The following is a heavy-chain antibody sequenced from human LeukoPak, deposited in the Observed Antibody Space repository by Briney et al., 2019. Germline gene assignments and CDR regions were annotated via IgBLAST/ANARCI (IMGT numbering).Heavy chain of an antibody. V-gene: IGHV6-1*01. CDR1: GDSVSSNSAA. Sequence: SQTLSLTCAISGDSVSSNSAAWNWIRQSPSRGLEWLGRTYYRSKWYNDYAVSVKSRITINPDTSKNQFSLQLNSVTPEDTAVYYYARGHYYDSSGYVPDPPGTYDYWGQGTLVTVSS. CDR2: TYYRSKWYN. J-gene: IGHJ4*02. D-gene: IGHD3-22*01. CDR3: ARGHYYDSSGYVPDPPGTYDY.